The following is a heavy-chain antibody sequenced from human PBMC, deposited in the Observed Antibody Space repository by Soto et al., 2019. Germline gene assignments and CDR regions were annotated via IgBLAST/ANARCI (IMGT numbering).Heavy chain of an antibody. J-gene: IGHJ5*02. CDR1: GDSISGWASF. D-gene: IGHD2-2*01. CDR3: AKLSCTSSTCYFPGWFDP. Sequence: SEPLSLTCAVSGDSISGWASFWSWILQRPGKVLEWIANVYYSGSSYYNPSLKSRLTISVDTTKNQFSLQLKSMTAADTAVYYCAKLSCTSSTCYFPGWFDPWGQGTLVTVSS. V-gene: IGHV4-31*11. CDR2: VYYSGSS.